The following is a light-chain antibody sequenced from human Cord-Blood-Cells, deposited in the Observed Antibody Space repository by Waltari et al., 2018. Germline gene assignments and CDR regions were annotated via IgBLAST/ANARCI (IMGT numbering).Light chain of an antibody. CDR3: QQSYSTPRT. Sequence: DIQMTQSPSSLSASVGERATITCRASQSISSYLNWYQQKPGKAPKLLIYAASSLQSGVPSRFSGSGSGTDFTLTISSLQPEDFATYYCQQSYSTPRTFGQGTKLEIK. CDR2: AAS. J-gene: IGKJ2*01. CDR1: QSISSY. V-gene: IGKV1-39*01.